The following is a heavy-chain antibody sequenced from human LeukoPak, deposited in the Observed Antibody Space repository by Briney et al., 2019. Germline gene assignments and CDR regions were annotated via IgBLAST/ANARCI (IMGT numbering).Heavy chain of an antibody. CDR3: ARIYYFGDNNWRYFDN. J-gene: IGHJ4*02. Sequence: GGSLRLSCEASGFTFNSIWMTWVRQAPGKGLEWVANIDPDGSEKQYGDSVKGRFTTSRDNAKNSLYLQMNSLRAEDTAIYYCARIYYFGDNNWRYFDNWGQGTLVTVSS. CDR2: IDPDGSEK. CDR1: GFTFNSIW. D-gene: IGHD3-10*01. V-gene: IGHV3-7*01.